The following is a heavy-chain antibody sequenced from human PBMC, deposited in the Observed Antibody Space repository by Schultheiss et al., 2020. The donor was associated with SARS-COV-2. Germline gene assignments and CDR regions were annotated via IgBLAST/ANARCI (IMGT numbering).Heavy chain of an antibody. J-gene: IGHJ4*02. D-gene: IGHD3-10*01. CDR3: ARENRGSGSPTPSSGYFDY. Sequence: GSLRLSCAASGFTFSSYGMHWVRQAPGKGLEWVAVISYDGSNKYYADSVKGRFTISRDNSKNTLYLQMGSLRAEDMAVYYCARENRGSGSPTPSSGYFDYWGQGTLVTVSS. V-gene: IGHV3-30*03. CDR1: GFTFSSYG. CDR2: ISYDGSNK.